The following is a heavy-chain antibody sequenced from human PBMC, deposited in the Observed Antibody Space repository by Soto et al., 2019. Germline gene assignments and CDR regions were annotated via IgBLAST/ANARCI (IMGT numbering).Heavy chain of an antibody. V-gene: IGHV1-2*02. CDR3: ARAVHTMIQGVRFRVDQ. Sequence: QVQLVQSGAEMKKPGASVKVSCEASGYTFTAYYIHWVRQALGQGLEWMGWINPNGGGTKYAQKFQGRVTMTRDTSINTAYMELTRLTSDDTAVYYCARAVHTMIQGVRFRVDQWGQGTLVTVSS. CDR2: INPNGGGT. CDR1: GYTFTAYY. D-gene: IGHD3-10*01. J-gene: IGHJ4*02.